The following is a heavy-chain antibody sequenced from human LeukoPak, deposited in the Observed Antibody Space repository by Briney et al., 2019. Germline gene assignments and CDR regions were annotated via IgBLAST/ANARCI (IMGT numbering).Heavy chain of an antibody. J-gene: IGHJ4*02. Sequence: GGSLRLSCAASGFMFSDYYMHWVRQAPGKGLVWVSRINGDGSSISYADSVKGRFTISRDNAKNTLYLQMNSLRAEDTAVYYCARDQGGLPYWGQGTLVTVSS. V-gene: IGHV3-74*01. CDR1: GFMFSDYY. CDR3: ARDQGGLPY. CDR2: INGDGSSI. D-gene: IGHD3-16*01.